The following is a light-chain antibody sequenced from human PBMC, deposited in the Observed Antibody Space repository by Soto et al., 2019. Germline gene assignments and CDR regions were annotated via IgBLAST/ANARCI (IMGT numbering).Light chain of an antibody. J-gene: IGLJ1*01. Sequence: QSVLTQPASVSGFLGQSITMSCTGSSSDVGTFNLVSWFQQHPGKAPKLLIFEGTKRPSGVSDRLSGSKSGNTASLTISGLQAEDEADYHCCSYAGTRTSWVFGTGTKVTVL. V-gene: IGLV2-23*01. CDR2: EGT. CDR1: SSDVGTFNL. CDR3: CSYAGTRTSWV.